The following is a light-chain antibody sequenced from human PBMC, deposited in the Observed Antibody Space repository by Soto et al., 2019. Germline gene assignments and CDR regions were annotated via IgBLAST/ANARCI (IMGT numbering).Light chain of an antibody. CDR2: GGS. CDR3: GSYNDWPFA. V-gene: IGKV3-15*01. Sequence: EIVLTQSPATLSVSPGDRVTLSCRASESLFGFLAWYQQKPGQSPRLLIYGGSTRATGIPAWFSGSGSATDFTLTISSLQSEDFAVYCCGSYNDWPFASGLGTKLEI. CDR1: ESLFGF. J-gene: IGKJ2*01.